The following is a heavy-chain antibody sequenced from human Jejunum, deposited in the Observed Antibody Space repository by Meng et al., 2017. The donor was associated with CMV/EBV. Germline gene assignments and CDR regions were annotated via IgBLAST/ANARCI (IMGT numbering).Heavy chain of an antibody. J-gene: IGHJ4*02. V-gene: IGHV4-4*02. CDR3: GRDQGRELINH. Sequence: HVRLQWSGPGLVKPSGTLSLTCTVAGDSISSDIWWSWVRQPPGKGLEWIGEVYHRGDTNYNPSLKSRVDISVDKSKNQFYLSLFSVTAADTAVYYCGRDQGRELINHWGQGTLVTVSS. D-gene: IGHD1-7*01. CDR1: GDSISSDIW. CDR2: VYHRGDT.